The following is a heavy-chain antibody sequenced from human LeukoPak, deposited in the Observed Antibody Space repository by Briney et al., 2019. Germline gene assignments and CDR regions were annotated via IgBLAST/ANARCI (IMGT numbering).Heavy chain of an antibody. CDR3: ARRAPYSYEWSTLDY. Sequence: SETLSLTCTVSGGSISSYYWSWIRQRPGKGLERIGYIYYSGSTNYNPSLKSRVTISVDTSKNQFSLKLSSVTAADTAVYYCARRAPYSYEWSTLDYWGQGTLVTVSS. J-gene: IGHJ4*02. CDR1: GGSISSYY. D-gene: IGHD5-18*01. CDR2: IYYSGST. V-gene: IGHV4-59*08.